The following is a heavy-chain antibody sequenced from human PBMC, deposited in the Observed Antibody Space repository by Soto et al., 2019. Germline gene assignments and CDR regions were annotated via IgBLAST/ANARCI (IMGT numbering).Heavy chain of an antibody. D-gene: IGHD3-16*02. J-gene: IGHJ6*02. CDR1: GYTFTGYY. Sequence: SVKVSCKASGYTFTGYYMHWVRQAPGQGLEWMGVIIPIFGTANYAQKFQCRVTITADESTSTAYMDLSSLRSEDTAVYYCAGGSDDYVWGSYRSYYYYGMDVWGQGTTVTVSS. CDR3: AGGSDDYVWGSYRSYYYYGMDV. CDR2: IIPIFGTA. V-gene: IGHV1-69*13.